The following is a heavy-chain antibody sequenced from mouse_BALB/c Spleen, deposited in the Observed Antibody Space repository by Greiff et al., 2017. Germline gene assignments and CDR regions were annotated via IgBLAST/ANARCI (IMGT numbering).Heavy chain of an antibody. CDR2: ISSGGGST. D-gene: IGHD1-1*01. Sequence: EVKVVESGGGLVKPGGSLKLSCAASGFAFSSYDMSWVRQTPEKRLEWVAYISSGGGSTYYPDTVKGRFTISRDNAKNTLYLQMSSLKSEDTAMYDCARHEDYYGSGFDYWGQGTTLTVSS. J-gene: IGHJ2*01. V-gene: IGHV5-12-1*01. CDR1: GFAFSSYD. CDR3: ARHEDYYGSGFDY.